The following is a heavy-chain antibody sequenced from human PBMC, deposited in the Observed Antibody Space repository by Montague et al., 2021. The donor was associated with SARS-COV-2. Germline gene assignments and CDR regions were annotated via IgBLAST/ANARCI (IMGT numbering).Heavy chain of an antibody. Sequence: PALVKPTQTLTLTGTFSGFSITTSTMGVGWIRQPPGKALEWLALIYWXXXKRFSPSLKSRLTITKDTFKDQVVLRMTNMDPVDTATYYCVHYASGSYYFHYWGQGTLVTVSS. CDR3: VHYASGSYYFHY. CDR2: IYWXXXK. V-gene: IGHV2-5*02. J-gene: IGHJ4*02. CDR1: GFSITTSTMG. D-gene: IGHD3-10*01.